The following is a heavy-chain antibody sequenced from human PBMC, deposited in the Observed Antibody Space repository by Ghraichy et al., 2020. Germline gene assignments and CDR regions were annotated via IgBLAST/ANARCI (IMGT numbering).Heavy chain of an antibody. Sequence: ASAKVSCKASGYTFTGYYMHWVRQAPGQGLEWMGWINPNSGGTNYAQKFQGRVTMTRDTSISTAYMELSRLRSDDTAVYYCARARVTIFGVVNYYYYGMDVWGQGTTVTVSS. CDR1: GYTFTGYY. J-gene: IGHJ6*02. D-gene: IGHD3-3*01. CDR2: INPNSGGT. CDR3: ARARVTIFGVVNYYYYGMDV. V-gene: IGHV1-2*02.